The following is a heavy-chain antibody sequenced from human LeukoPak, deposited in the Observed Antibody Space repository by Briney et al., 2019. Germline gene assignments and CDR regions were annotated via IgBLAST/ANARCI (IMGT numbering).Heavy chain of an antibody. D-gene: IGHD6-19*01. V-gene: IGHV3-64*01. CDR2: ISSNGGST. CDR1: GFTFSSYA. J-gene: IGHJ4*02. Sequence: GGSLRLSCAASGFTFSSYAMHWVRQAPGKGLEYVSAISSNGGSTYYANSVKGRFTISRDNSKNTLYLQMGSLRAEDMAVYYCARDSSGWYGTLDYWGQGTLVTVSS. CDR3: ARDSSGWYGTLDY.